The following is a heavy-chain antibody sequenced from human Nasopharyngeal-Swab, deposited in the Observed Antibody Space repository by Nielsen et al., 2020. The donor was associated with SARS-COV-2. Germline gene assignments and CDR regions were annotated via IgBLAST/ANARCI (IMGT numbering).Heavy chain of an antibody. CDR3: ARDRYWNDGAFDI. D-gene: IGHD1-1*01. V-gene: IGHV3-7*01. J-gene: IGHJ3*02. CDR2: IKQDGSEK. CDR1: GFTFSSYW. Sequence: GESLKISCAASGFTFSSYWMSWVRQAPGKGLEWVANIKQDGSEKYYVDSVKGRFTISRDNAKNSLYLQMNSLRDEDTAVYYCARDRYWNDGAFDIWGQGTMVTVSS.